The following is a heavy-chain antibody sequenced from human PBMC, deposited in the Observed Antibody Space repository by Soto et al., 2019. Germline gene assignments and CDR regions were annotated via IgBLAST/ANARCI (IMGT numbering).Heavy chain of an antibody. CDR1: GYTFTSYA. V-gene: IGHV1-3*04. Sequence: ASVKVSCKASGYTFTSYAMHWVRQAPGQRLEWMGWINTGNGNTKYSQKFQGRVTITRDTSASTAYMELSSLRSEDTAVYYCARVGQQLAIDYWGQGTLVTVSS. J-gene: IGHJ4*02. CDR2: INTGNGNT. D-gene: IGHD6-13*01. CDR3: ARVGQQLAIDY.